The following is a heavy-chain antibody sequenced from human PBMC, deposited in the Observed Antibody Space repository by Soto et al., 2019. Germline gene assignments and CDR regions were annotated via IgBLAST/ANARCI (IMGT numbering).Heavy chain of an antibody. D-gene: IGHD3-22*01. CDR3: ARDPRVYYDSSGYYWVY. V-gene: IGHV1-18*01. J-gene: IGHJ4*02. CDR1: GYTFSSYA. Sequence: QVQLVQSGAEVKKPGASVKVSCKASGYTFSSYAISWVRQAPGQGLEWLGWISAYNGNTNYAQNFQGRVTMTTDTSXSXAYMELRSLRSDDTAVYYCARDPRVYYDSSGYYWVYWGQGTLVTVSS. CDR2: ISAYNGNT.